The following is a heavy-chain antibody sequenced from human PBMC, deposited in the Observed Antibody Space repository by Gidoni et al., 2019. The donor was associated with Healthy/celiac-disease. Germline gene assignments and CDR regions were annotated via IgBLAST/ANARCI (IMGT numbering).Heavy chain of an antibody. V-gene: IGHV3-23*01. CDR2: ISGSGGST. Sequence: EAQLLESRGGLVQPGGSLRPSCAAPGVTLSSSAMSWVRQAPGEGLEWGSAISGSGGSTYYADSVKGRFTISRDNSKNTLYLQMNSLRAEDTAVYYCAKGAKGYDYGDYFPDYWGQGTLVTVSS. D-gene: IGHD4-17*01. CDR1: GVTLSSSA. CDR3: AKGAKGYDYGDYFPDY. J-gene: IGHJ4*02.